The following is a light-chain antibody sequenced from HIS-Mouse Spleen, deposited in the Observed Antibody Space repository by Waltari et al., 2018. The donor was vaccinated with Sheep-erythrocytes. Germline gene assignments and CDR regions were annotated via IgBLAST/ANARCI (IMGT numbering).Light chain of an antibody. CDR3: CSYAGSSTPWV. Sequence: QSALTQPASVSGSPGQSITISCTGTSSDVGRYNLVSWYQQHPGKAPKPMIYEGSKRPSGFFNRFSGSKSGNTASLTISGLQAEDEADYYCCSYAGSSTPWVFGGGTKLTVL. CDR1: SSDVGRYNL. J-gene: IGLJ3*02. V-gene: IGLV2-23*01. CDR2: EGS.